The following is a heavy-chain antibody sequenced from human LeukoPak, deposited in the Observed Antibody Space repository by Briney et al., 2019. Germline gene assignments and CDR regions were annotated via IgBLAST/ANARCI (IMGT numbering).Heavy chain of an antibody. D-gene: IGHD1-26*01. V-gene: IGHV1-2*02. J-gene: IGHJ6*03. CDR1: GYTFTGYY. CDR3: ARDRWDYYYYYMDV. CDR2: INPNSGGT. Sequence: ASVKVSCKASGYTFTGYYMHWVRQAPGQGLEWMGWINPNSGGTNYAQKFQGRVTMTRDTSISTAYMELSRLRSDDTAVYYCARDRWDYYYYYMDVWGKGTTVTVSS.